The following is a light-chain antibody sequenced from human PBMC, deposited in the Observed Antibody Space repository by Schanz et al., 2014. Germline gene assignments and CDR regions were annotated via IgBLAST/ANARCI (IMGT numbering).Light chain of an antibody. Sequence: VVLTQSPATLSLSPGERATLSCRASQSVRTYLAWYQQKPGQAPRLLIYDASTRATGIPARFSGGGSGTEFTLTISALEPEDFAVYHCQQRSNWPLTFGGGTKVEIK. CDR3: QQRSNWPLT. CDR2: DAS. J-gene: IGKJ4*01. CDR1: QSVRTY. V-gene: IGKV3-11*01.